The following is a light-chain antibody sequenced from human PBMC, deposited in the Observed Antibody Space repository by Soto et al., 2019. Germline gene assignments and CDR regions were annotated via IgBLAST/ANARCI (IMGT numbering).Light chain of an antibody. Sequence: QSVLTQPASVSGSPGQSITISCTGTSTDPATYDLVSWYQQHPGKAPQLIIYEVAKRPSGVSARFSGSQSGDTASLTISGLQAADEAYYYCAAWDDILNGWVFGGGTKLTVL. CDR3: AAWDDILNGWV. V-gene: IGLV2-23*02. CDR2: EVA. CDR1: STDPATYDL. J-gene: IGLJ3*02.